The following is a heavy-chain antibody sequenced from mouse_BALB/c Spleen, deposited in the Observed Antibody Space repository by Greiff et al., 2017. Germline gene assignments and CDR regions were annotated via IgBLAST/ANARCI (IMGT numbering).Heavy chain of an antibody. CDR1: GFTFSSYA. CDR2: ISSGGSYT. V-gene: IGHV5-9-3*01. D-gene: IGHD4-1*01. J-gene: IGHJ2*01. CDR3: ARLGRDFDS. Sequence: EVQLQESGGGLVKPGGSLKLSCTASGFTFSSYAMSWVRQTPEKRLEWVATISSGGSYTYYPDSVKGRFTISRDNAKNTLYLQMSSLRSEDTAMYYCARLGRDFDSWGQGTTLTVSS.